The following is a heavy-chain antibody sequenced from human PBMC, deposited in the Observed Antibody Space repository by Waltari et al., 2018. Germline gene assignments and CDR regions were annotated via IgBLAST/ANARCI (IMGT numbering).Heavy chain of an antibody. V-gene: IGHV3-23*01. Sequence: EVQLLESGGGLVQPGGSLRLSCAASGFTFSNYAMTWVRQAPGKGLEWVSVISGSGSTTNYADSVKGRVTISRYNSKNTLYLQMNTLRAEDTAIYYCAKEGYYGVRFFDYWGQGTLVTVSS. J-gene: IGHJ4*02. CDR2: ISGSGSTT. CDR1: GFTFSNYA. CDR3: AKEGYYGVRFFDY. D-gene: IGHD3-10*01.